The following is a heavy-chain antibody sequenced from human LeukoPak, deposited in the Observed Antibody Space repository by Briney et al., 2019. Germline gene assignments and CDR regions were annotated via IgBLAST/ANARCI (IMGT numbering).Heavy chain of an antibody. V-gene: IGHV3-23*01. CDR2: ISGSGGST. Sequence: GGSLRLSCAAPGFTFSSYAMSWVRQAPGEGLEWVSAISGSGGSTYYADSVKGRFTISRDNSKNTLYLQMNSLRAEDTAVYYCAKDIRRGYSYGYFDYWGQGTLVTVSS. J-gene: IGHJ4*02. D-gene: IGHD5-18*01. CDR3: AKDIRRGYSYGYFDY. CDR1: GFTFSSYA.